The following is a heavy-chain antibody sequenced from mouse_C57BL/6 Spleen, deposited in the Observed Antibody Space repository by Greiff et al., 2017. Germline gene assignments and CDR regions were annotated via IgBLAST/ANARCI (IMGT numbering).Heavy chain of an antibody. Sequence: EVQLVESGGGLVKPGGSLKLSCAASGFTFSDYGMHWVRQAPEKGLEWVAYISSGSSTIYYADTVKGRFTISRDNAKNTLFLQMTSLRSEDTAMYYCARWNYGSSYEYYYAMDYWGQGTSVTVSS. CDR2: ISSGSSTI. CDR1: GFTFSDYG. D-gene: IGHD1-1*01. V-gene: IGHV5-17*01. CDR3: ARWNYGSSYEYYYAMDY. J-gene: IGHJ4*01.